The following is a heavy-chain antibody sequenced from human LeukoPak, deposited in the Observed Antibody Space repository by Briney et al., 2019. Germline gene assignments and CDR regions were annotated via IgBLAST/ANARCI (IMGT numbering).Heavy chain of an antibody. V-gene: IGHV3-30*04. Sequence: PGGSLRLSCAASGFTFSSYAMHWVRQAPGKGLEWVAGISYDGSNKYYADSLKGRFTISRDNPKNTLYLQMNSLRGEDTAVYYCARDCDIVVVPAAMGFDYWGQGTLVTVSS. D-gene: IGHD2-2*01. CDR1: GFTFSSYA. CDR2: ISYDGSNK. CDR3: ARDCDIVVVPAAMGFDY. J-gene: IGHJ4*02.